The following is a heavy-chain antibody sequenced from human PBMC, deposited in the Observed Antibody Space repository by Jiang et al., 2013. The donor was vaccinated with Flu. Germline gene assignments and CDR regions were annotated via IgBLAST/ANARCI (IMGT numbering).Heavy chain of an antibody. V-gene: IGHV4-34*01. CDR3: ARARAPEIAAYYFDY. CDR2: IDDRGSI. Sequence: KPSETLSLTCAVYGGSFSDYFWSWIRQSPGKGLEWIGEIDDRGSINYNPSLESRVTISVDTSKNQFSLNLTSVTAADTAVYYCARARAPEIAAYYFDYWGREPRSPSPQ. D-gene: IGHD1-14*01. J-gene: IGHJ4*02. CDR1: GGSFSDYF.